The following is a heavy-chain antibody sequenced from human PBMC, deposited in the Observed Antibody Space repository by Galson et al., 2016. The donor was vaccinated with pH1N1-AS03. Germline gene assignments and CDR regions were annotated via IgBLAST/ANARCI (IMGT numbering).Heavy chain of an antibody. V-gene: IGHV3-23*01. CDR1: GFSFSSYA. CDR2: ITSGGNT. Sequence: SLRLSCAASGFSFSSYAMSWVRQAPGKGLQWVSPITSGGNTYYADSVKGRFTVSRDNSKQTLYLQVNSLRAEDAAVYLCAKDKGSSRHDDYWGQGTRVTVSS. CDR3: AKDKGSSRHDDY. J-gene: IGHJ4*02. D-gene: IGHD6-13*01.